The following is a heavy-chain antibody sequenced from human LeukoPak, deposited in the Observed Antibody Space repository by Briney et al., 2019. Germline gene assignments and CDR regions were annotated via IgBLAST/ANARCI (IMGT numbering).Heavy chain of an antibody. CDR3: AKAGHDKSSFDY. CDR2: IRYDGINK. D-gene: IGHD3-22*01. CDR1: GFTFGSYG. V-gene: IGHV3-30*02. Sequence: GGSLRLSCAASGFTFGSYGIHWVRQAPGKGLEWVAFIRYDGINKYYADSVKGRFTISSDNSKNTLYLHMNSLRAEDTAVYYCAKAGHDKSSFDYWGQGTLVTVSS. J-gene: IGHJ4*02.